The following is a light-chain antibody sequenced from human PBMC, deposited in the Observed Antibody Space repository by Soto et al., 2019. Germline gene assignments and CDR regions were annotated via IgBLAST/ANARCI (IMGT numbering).Light chain of an antibody. CDR1: SSDVGAYNH. CDR2: EVS. CDR3: CSYTVSTTFV. Sequence: QSALTQPASVSGSPGQSITISCTGTSSDVGAYNHVSWYQHHPGKAPKLMIYEVSNRPSGFSDRFSGSKSGNTASLTISGLQAEDEADYYCCSYTVSTTFVFGSGTKLTVL. V-gene: IGLV2-14*01. J-gene: IGLJ1*01.